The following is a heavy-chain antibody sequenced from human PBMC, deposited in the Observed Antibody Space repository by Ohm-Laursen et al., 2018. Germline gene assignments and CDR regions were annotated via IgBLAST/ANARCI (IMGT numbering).Heavy chain of an antibody. J-gene: IGHJ5*02. V-gene: IGHV3-15*01. CDR3: STDHFS. CDR1: GFTASDAW. Sequence: SLRLSCTASGFTASDAWMSWVRQAPGKGLEYVGRIKSKAAGETREYAEPVKGRFTILRDDSKNTLSLQMNSLKTEDTGVYYCSTDHFSWGQGTLVTVSS. D-gene: IGHD2/OR15-2a*01. CDR2: IKSKAAGETR.